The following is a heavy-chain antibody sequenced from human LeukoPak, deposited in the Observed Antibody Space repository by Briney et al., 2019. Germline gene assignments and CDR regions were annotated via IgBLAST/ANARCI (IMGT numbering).Heavy chain of an antibody. CDR1: GFTFSSYA. V-gene: IGHV3-23*01. D-gene: IGHD3-10*01. Sequence: GGSLRLSCAASGFTFSSYAMSWARQVPGKGLEWVSVISGSGGSTYYADSVKGRFTISRDNSKNTLFLQMNSLRAEDTAVYYCAKTQFTTVRGGRNWLDPWGQGTLVTVSS. CDR3: AKTQFTTVRGGRNWLDP. CDR2: ISGSGGST. J-gene: IGHJ5*02.